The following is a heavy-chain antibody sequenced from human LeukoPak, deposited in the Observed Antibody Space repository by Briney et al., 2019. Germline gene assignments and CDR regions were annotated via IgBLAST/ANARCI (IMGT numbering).Heavy chain of an antibody. J-gene: IGHJ5*02. CDR2: ISGSGGST. D-gene: IGHD2-2*01. CDR1: GFTFSSYA. Sequence: GGSLRLSCAASGFTFSSYAMSWVRQAPGKGLEWVSAISGSGGSTYYADSGKGRFTISRDNSKNTLYLQMNSLRAEDTAVYYCAKAARYCSSTSCFNWFDPWGQGTLVTVSS. V-gene: IGHV3-23*01. CDR3: AKAARYCSSTSCFNWFDP.